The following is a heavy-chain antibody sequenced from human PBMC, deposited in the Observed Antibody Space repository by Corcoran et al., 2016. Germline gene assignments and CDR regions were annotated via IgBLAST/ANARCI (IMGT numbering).Heavy chain of an antibody. CDR2: ISYDGSNK. D-gene: IGHD3-3*01. CDR3: AKGFAEFDY. CDR1: GFTFSSYG. V-gene: IGHV3-30*18. Sequence: QVQLVESGGGVVQPGRSLRLSCAASGFTFSSYGMHWVRQAPGKGLEWVAVISYDGSNKYYADSVKGRFTISRDNSKKTLYLQMNSLRAEDTAVYYCAKGFAEFDYWGQGTLVTVSS. J-gene: IGHJ4*02.